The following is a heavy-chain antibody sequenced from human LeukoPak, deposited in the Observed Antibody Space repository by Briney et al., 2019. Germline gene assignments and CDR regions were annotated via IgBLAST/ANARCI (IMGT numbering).Heavy chain of an antibody. Sequence: GGSLRLSCAASGLSFSTFAMSWVRQGPARGLEWVSSIRGNGETFYADSVKGRFTLSTDISRNTVYFQLNSLRVEDTAVYYCAPGFCSSTSCLHYFEYWGQGALVTVSS. CDR1: GLSFSTFA. CDR3: APGFCSSTSCLHYFEY. CDR2: IRGNGET. D-gene: IGHD2-2*01. V-gene: IGHV3-23*01. J-gene: IGHJ4*02.